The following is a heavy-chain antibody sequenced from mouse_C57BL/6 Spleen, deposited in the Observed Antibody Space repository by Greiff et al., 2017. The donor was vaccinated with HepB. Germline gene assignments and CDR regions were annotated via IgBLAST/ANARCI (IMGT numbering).Heavy chain of an antibody. J-gene: IGHJ4*01. CDR1: GYTFTDYY. V-gene: IGHV1-26*01. CDR2: INPNNGGT. Sequence: EVMLQQSGPELVKPGASVKISCKASGYTFTDYYMNWVKQSHGKSLEWIGDINPNNGGTSYNQKFKGKATLTVDKSSSTAYMELRSLTSEDTAVYYCARSVLDYFFDYWGQGTSVTVSS. CDR3: ARSVLDYFFDY. D-gene: IGHD2-13*01.